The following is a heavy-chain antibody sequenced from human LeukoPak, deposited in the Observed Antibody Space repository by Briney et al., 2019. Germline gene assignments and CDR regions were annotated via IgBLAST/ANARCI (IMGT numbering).Heavy chain of an antibody. CDR3: ASSRSSGRNY. J-gene: IGHJ4*02. V-gene: IGHV3-21*03. Sequence: GGSLRLSCAASGFHFSNYVMHWVRQAPGKGLEWVSSISSSSSYIYYADSVKGRFTISRDNAKNSLYLQMNSLRAEDTAVYYCASSRSSGRNYWGQGTLVTVSS. D-gene: IGHD6-19*01. CDR2: ISSSSSYI. CDR1: GFHFSNYV.